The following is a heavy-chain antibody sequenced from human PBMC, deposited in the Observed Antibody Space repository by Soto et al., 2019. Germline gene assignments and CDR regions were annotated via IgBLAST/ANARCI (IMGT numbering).Heavy chain of an antibody. J-gene: IGHJ2*01. CDR2: IYHSGST. V-gene: IGHV4-59*08. CDR1: GGSISSYY. Sequence: QVQLQESGPGLVKPAETLSLTCTVSGGSISSYYWSWIRQPPGKGLEWIGYIYHSGSTNYNPSLKIRVTISVDTSKNQFSLKLSSVTAADTAVYYCARLGGRYYWYFDLWGRGTLVTVSS. D-gene: IGHD1-26*01. CDR3: ARLGGRYYWYFDL.